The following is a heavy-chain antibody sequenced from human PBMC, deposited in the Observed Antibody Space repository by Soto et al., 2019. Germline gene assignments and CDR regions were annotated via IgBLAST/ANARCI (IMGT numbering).Heavy chain of an antibody. CDR2: IYYSGST. D-gene: IGHD3-22*01. V-gene: IGHV4-30-4*01. CDR1: GGSISIGDYD. Sequence: SETLCVTCTVSGGSISIGDYDWSWIRQPPGKGLEWIGYIYYSGSTYYNPSLKSRVTISVDTSKNQFSLKLSSVTAADTAVYYCARGFSGGDYYYDSSGYPTWGQGTLVTVSS. CDR3: ARGFSGGDYYYDSSGYPT. J-gene: IGHJ5*02.